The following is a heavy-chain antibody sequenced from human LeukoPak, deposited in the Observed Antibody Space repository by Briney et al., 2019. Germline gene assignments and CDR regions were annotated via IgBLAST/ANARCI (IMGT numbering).Heavy chain of an antibody. Sequence: ASVKVSCKASGYTFTSYDINWVRQATGQGLEWMGWMNPNSGNTGYAQKFQGRVTMTRNTSISTAYMELSSLRSEDTAVYYCARVSNYDFWSGFHYYYGMDVWGQGTTVTVSS. V-gene: IGHV1-8*01. CDR2: MNPNSGNT. J-gene: IGHJ6*02. D-gene: IGHD3-3*01. CDR3: ARVSNYDFWSGFHYYYGMDV. CDR1: GYTFTSYD.